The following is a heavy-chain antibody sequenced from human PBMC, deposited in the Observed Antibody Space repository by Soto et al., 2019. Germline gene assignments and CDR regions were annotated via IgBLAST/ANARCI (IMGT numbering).Heavy chain of an antibody. Sequence: QVQLVQSGAEVRKPGASVKVSCKASGYTFTSYDINWVRQATGQGLEYLGWMSPNSGNTGYVQKFQGRVTMTWDTPITTAYMELSSLRSEDTAVYCCARGVPYGAYSRWCDPWGQGTLVTVSS. D-gene: IGHD4-17*01. CDR3: ARGVPYGAYSRWCDP. CDR2: MSPNSGNT. CDR1: GYTFTSYD. J-gene: IGHJ5*02. V-gene: IGHV1-8*01.